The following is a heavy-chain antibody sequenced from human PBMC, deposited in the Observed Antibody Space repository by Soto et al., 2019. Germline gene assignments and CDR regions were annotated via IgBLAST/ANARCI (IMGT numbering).Heavy chain of an antibody. J-gene: IGHJ6*02. CDR3: AREIGVAATPHYYYYGMDV. CDR2: INPNSGGT. D-gene: IGHD2-15*01. Sequence: QVPLVQSGAEVKKPGASVKVSCKASGYTFTGYYMHWVRQAPGQGLEWMGWINPNSGGTNYVQKFQGWVTMTRDTSISTAYMELSRLRSDDTAVYYCAREIGVAATPHYYYYGMDVWGQGTTVTVSS. V-gene: IGHV1-2*04. CDR1: GYTFTGYY.